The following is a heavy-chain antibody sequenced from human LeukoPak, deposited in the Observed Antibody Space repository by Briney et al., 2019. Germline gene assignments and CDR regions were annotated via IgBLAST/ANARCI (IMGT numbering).Heavy chain of an antibody. J-gene: IGHJ4*02. CDR3: VRDGGVSGYDLLDY. Sequence: GGSQRLSCAASGFTLSNYWMTWVRQAPGKGLEWVAKINQDGSKEYYMDSVKARFTISRDNAKNSLSLQMNSLRAEDTAVYYCVRDGGVSGYDLLDYWGQGTLVTVSS. V-gene: IGHV3-7*01. CDR1: GFTLSNYW. CDR2: INQDGSKE. D-gene: IGHD5-12*01.